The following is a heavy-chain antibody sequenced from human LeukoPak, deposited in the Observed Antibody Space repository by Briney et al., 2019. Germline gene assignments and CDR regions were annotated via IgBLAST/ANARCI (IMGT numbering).Heavy chain of an antibody. J-gene: IGHJ4*02. D-gene: IGHD5-12*01. Sequence: ASETLSLTCTVSGGSISSSSYYWGWIRQPPGKGLEWIGSIYYSGSTYYNPSLKSRVTISVDTSKNQFSLKLSSVTAAHTAVYYCARGVATIYFDYWGQGTLVTVSS. CDR3: ARGVATIYFDY. CDR1: GGSISSSSYY. V-gene: IGHV4-39*07. CDR2: IYYSGST.